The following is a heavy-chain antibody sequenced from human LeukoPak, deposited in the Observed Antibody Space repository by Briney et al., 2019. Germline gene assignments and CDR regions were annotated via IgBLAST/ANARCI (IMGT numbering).Heavy chain of an antibody. CDR1: GFTFSSYD. V-gene: IGHV3-13*01. D-gene: IGHD4-17*01. CDR2: IGTAGDT. J-gene: IGHJ4*02. Sequence: GGSLRLSCAASGFTFSSYDMHWVRQATGKGLDWVSAIGTAGDTYYPGSVKGRFTISRENAKNSLYLQMNSLRAGDTAVYYCARDSHGDYSFDYWGQGALVTVSS. CDR3: ARDSHGDYSFDY.